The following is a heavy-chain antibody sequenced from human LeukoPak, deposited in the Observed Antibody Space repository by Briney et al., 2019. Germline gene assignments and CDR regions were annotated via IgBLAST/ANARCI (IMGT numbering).Heavy chain of an antibody. J-gene: IGHJ4*02. D-gene: IGHD5-24*01. CDR1: GYSFTSYW. CDR2: IYPGDSDT. V-gene: IGHV5-51*01. Sequence: GESLRISCKGSGYSFTSYWIGWVRQMPGKGLEWMGIIYPGDSDTRYSPSFQGQVTISADKSISTAYLQWSSLKASDTAMYYCARWGEEMATIREGYFDYWGQGTLVTVSS. CDR3: ARWGEEMATIREGYFDY.